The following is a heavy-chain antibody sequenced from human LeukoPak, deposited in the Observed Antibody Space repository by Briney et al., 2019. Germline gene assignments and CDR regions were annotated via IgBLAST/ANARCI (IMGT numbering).Heavy chain of an antibody. D-gene: IGHD1-26*01. Sequence: GGSLRLSCAASGFTFSIYWMSWVRQAPGKGLGWVSRINSDGSSTSYADSVKGRFTISRDNAKNTLYLQMNSLRAEDTAVYYCARDGYSGSYFDYWGQGTLVTVSS. J-gene: IGHJ4*02. CDR2: INSDGSST. CDR1: GFTFSIYW. V-gene: IGHV3-74*01. CDR3: ARDGYSGSYFDY.